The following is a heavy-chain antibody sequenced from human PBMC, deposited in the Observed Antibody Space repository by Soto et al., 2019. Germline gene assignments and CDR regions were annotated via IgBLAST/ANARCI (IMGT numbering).Heavy chain of an antibody. D-gene: IGHD3-22*01. V-gene: IGHV3-30*02. Sequence: PGGSLRLSCAASGFTFSRYGVHWVRQAPGKGLEWVSFISYDGSRTYYADSVKGRFTISRDNSKNTVFLQMDSLRAEDTAVYYCAKDLYYYDSSGYSAPYFAYWGQGTLVTVSS. CDR1: GFTFSRYG. J-gene: IGHJ4*02. CDR2: ISYDGSRT. CDR3: AKDLYYYDSSGYSAPYFAY.